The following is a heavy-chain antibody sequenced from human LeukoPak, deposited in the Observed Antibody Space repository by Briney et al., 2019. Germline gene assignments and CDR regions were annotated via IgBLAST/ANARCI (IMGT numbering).Heavy chain of an antibody. Sequence: TPGGSLRLSCAASGFTFSNSAMNWVRQVPGKGLEWVSSIDYDSSHIYYAASVRGRFTISRDNARSSVYLQMNSLRVEDTAVYYCARDPLRYLRVGHYDYWGQGTLVAVSS. V-gene: IGHV3-21*01. CDR3: ARDPLRYLRVGHYDY. D-gene: IGHD3-9*01. J-gene: IGHJ4*02. CDR1: GFTFSNSA. CDR2: IDYDSSHI.